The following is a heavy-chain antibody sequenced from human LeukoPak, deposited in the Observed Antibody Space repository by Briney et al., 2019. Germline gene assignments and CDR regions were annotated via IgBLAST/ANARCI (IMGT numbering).Heavy chain of an antibody. D-gene: IGHD6-19*01. Sequence: GGSLRLSCAASGFTFSSYAMHWVRQAPGKGLEWVAVISYGGSNKYYADSVKGRFTISRDNSKNTLYLQMNSLRAEDTAVYYCARDRPIAVAGAMDYWGQGTLVTVSS. CDR2: ISYGGSNK. V-gene: IGHV3-30-3*01. CDR1: GFTFSSYA. CDR3: ARDRPIAVAGAMDY. J-gene: IGHJ4*02.